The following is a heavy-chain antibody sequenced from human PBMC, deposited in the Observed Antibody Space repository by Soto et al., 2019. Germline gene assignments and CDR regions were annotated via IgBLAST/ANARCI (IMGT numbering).Heavy chain of an antibody. CDR2: ISVTNAI. Sequence: PVGSLRVSCTAAGLSRIYYNMNWVRQAQGKGLEFVSYISVTNAIYYADSVKGRFTGSRDNGKNSLYLQMNNLRTDDTAVYYCVRDTDWAFDHWGHGTLVTGSS. V-gene: IGHV3-48*01. CDR3: VRDTDWAFDH. CDR1: GLSRIYYN. D-gene: IGHD3-9*01. J-gene: IGHJ4*01.